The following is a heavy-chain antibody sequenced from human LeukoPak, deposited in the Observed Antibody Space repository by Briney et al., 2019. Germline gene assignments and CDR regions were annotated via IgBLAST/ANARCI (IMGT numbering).Heavy chain of an antibody. Sequence: SETLSLTCAVYGGSFSGYYWSWIRQPPGKGLEWIGEINHSGSTNYNPSLKSRVTISVDTSKNQFSLKLSSVTTADTAVYYCARQYGRLGAFDIWGQGTMVTVSS. D-gene: IGHD3-16*01. CDR1: GGSFSGYY. CDR2: INHSGST. V-gene: IGHV4-34*01. CDR3: ARQYGRLGAFDI. J-gene: IGHJ3*02.